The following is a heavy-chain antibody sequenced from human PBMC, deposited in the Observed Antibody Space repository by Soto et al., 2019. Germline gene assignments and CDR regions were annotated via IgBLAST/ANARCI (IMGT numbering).Heavy chain of an antibody. J-gene: IGHJ5*02. Sequence: ASVKVSCKASGYTFTSYAMHWVRQAPGQRLEWMGWINAGNGNTKYSQKFQGRVTITADESTSTAYMELSSLRSDDTAVYYCVRDNRNWFDPWGQGTLVTVSS. CDR2: INAGNGNT. CDR3: VRDNRNWFDP. CDR1: GYTFTSYA. V-gene: IGHV1-3*01.